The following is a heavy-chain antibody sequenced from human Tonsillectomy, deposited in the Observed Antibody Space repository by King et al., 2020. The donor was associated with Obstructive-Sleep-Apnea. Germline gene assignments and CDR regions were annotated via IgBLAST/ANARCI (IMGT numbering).Heavy chain of an antibody. D-gene: IGHD3-10*01. Sequence: VQLVESGGGVVQPGRSLRLSCAASGFTFSSYSMHWVRQAPGKGLQWGAVISYDGSNKYYVDSMKGRFTISRDNSTNTLYLQKNSLRAEDTAVYYCARDQDGSGSYYIGAGYWGQGTLVTVSS. V-gene: IGHV3-30*04. CDR1: GFTFSSYS. CDR3: ARDQDGSGSYYIGAGY. J-gene: IGHJ4*02. CDR2: ISYDGSNK.